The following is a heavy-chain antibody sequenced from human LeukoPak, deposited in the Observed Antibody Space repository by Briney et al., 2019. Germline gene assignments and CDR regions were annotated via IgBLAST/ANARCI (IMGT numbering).Heavy chain of an antibody. D-gene: IGHD3-22*01. V-gene: IGHV3-21*01. CDR3: ARGVYYYDSSGYSASYYYYYYMDV. J-gene: IGHJ6*03. CDR2: IRSSSSYI. Sequence: PGQSLSLSSAASAFTVSIHEMKWVRQAPRKGREWVASIRSSSSYIYYTNSVTDRCTLRRDNAKDSLYLQMNSLRAEDTAVYYCARGVYYYDSSGYSASYYYYYYMDVWGKGTTVTVSS. CDR1: AFTVSIHE.